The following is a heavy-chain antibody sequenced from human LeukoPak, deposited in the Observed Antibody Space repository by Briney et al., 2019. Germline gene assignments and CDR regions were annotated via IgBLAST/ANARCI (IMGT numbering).Heavy chain of an antibody. J-gene: IGHJ6*03. CDR2: IYTSGST. V-gene: IGHV4-61*02. CDR1: GGSISSGSYY. CDR3: ARVAYYYYYYMDV. Sequence: SETLSLTCTVSGGSISSGSYYWRWIRQPAGKGLEWIGRIYTSGSTNYNPSLKSRVTISVDTSKNQFSLKLSSVTAADTAVYYCARVAYYYYYYMDVWGKGTTVTVSS.